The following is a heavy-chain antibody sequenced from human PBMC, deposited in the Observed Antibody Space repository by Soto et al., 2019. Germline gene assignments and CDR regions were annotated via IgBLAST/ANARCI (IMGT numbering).Heavy chain of an antibody. Sequence: EVQLVESGGGLVQPGGSLRLSCAASGFTFSSYSMNWVRQAPGKGLEWVSYISSSSSTIYYADSVKGRFTISRDNAKNPLYLQMNSRRAEDTAVYYCARADSGYAHGYYYYGMDVWGQGTTVTVSS. V-gene: IGHV3-48*01. J-gene: IGHJ6*02. CDR3: ARADSGYAHGYYYYGMDV. D-gene: IGHD5-12*01. CDR1: GFTFSSYS. CDR2: ISSSSSTI.